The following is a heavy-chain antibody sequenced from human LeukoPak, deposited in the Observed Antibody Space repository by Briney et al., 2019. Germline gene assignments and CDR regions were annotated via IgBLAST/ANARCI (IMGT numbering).Heavy chain of an antibody. CDR2: IYYSGST. J-gene: IGHJ3*02. CDR1: GGSISSSSYY. CDR3: ARATRWPIGAFDI. D-gene: IGHD5-24*01. Sequence: PSETLSLTCTVSGGSISSSSYYWGWIRQPPGKGLEWIGSIYYSGSTYYNPSLKSRVTISVDTSKNQFSLKLSSVTAADTAVYYCARATRWPIGAFDIWGQGTMVTVSS. V-gene: IGHV4-39*07.